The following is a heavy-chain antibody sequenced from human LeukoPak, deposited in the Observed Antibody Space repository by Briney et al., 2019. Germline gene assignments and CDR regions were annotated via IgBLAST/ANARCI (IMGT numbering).Heavy chain of an antibody. CDR2: IYYSGST. CDR1: SGSISSGDYY. D-gene: IGHD3-3*01. V-gene: IGHV4-30-4*01. CDR3: AREGKLRFLEWLIDY. Sequence: SETLSLTCTVSSGSISSGDYYWSWIRQPPGKGLEWIGYIYYSGSTYYNPSLKSRVTISVDTSKNQFSLKLSSVTAADTAVYYCAREGKLRFLEWLIDYWGQGTLVTVSS. J-gene: IGHJ4*02.